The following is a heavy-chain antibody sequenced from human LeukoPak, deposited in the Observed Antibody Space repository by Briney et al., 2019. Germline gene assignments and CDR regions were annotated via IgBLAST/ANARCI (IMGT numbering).Heavy chain of an antibody. CDR2: ISSSGSTI. Sequence: PGGSLRLSCAASGFTVSSNYMSWIRQAPGKGLEWVSYISSSGSTIYYADSVKGRFTISRDNAKNSLYLQMNSLRAEDTAVYYCARDPDYYDSSGLSDYWGQGTLVTVSS. V-gene: IGHV3-11*01. J-gene: IGHJ4*02. CDR3: ARDPDYYDSSGLSDY. D-gene: IGHD3-22*01. CDR1: GFTVSSNY.